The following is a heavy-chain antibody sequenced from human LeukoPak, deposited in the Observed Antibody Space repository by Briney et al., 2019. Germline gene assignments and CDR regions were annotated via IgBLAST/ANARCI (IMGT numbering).Heavy chain of an antibody. V-gene: IGHV4-34*01. CDR2: INHSGGT. J-gene: IGHJ4*02. CDR1: GGSFSGYY. CDR3: ARVLRMGVVVD. D-gene: IGHD2-2*01. Sequence: SETLSLTCAVYGGSFSGYYWSWIRQPPGKGLEWIGEINHSGGTNYNPSLKSRVTISVDTSKNQFSLKLSSVTAADTAVYYCARVLRMGVVVDWGQGTLVTVSS.